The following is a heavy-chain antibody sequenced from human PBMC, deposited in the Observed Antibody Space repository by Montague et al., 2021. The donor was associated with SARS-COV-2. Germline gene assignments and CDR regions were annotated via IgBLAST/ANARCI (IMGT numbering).Heavy chain of an antibody. CDR3: ARLRDGVVPSPILGVGPYYSYYYMDV. J-gene: IGHJ6*03. Sequence: SETLSLTCAVYGGSFSGNYWNWIRQPPGKGLEWIGEINHGGSTNYNPSLKSRLTISADMSKNKFSLKLTSVAAADTAVYYCARLRDGVVPSPILGVGPYYSYYYMDVWGKGTTVTVSS. D-gene: IGHD3-10*01. CDR1: GGSFSGNY. CDR2: INHGGST. V-gene: IGHV4-34*01.